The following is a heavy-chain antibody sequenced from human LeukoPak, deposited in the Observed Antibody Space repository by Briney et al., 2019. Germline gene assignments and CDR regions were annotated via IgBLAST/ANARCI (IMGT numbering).Heavy chain of an antibody. D-gene: IGHD6-6*01. CDR2: ISGSGGST. CDR3: ARVQSTDQLVLFDY. CDR1: GFIFSSFA. Sequence: GGSLRLSCAASGFIFSSFAMSWVRQAPGERLEWVSVISGSGGSTFYADSVKGRFTVSRDNSKNTLYLQMNSLRAEDTAVYYCARVQSTDQLVLFDYWGQGTLVTVSS. J-gene: IGHJ4*02. V-gene: IGHV3-23*01.